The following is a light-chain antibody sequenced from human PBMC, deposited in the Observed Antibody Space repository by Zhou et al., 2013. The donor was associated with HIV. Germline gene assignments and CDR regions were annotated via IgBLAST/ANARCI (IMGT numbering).Light chain of an antibody. CDR3: QQYNSYPGT. Sequence: DIQMTQSPSTLSASVGDRVTITCRASQSISSWLAWYQQKPGKAPKLLIYKASSLESGVPSRFSGSGSGTEFTLTISSLQPDDFATYYCQQYNSYPGTFGQGTKGGNQT. CDR1: QSISSW. J-gene: IGKJ1*01. V-gene: IGKV1-5*03. CDR2: KAS.